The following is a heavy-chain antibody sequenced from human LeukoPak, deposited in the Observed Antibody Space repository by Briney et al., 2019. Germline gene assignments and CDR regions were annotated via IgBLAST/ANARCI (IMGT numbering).Heavy chain of an antibody. CDR1: GGSISSSSYY. D-gene: IGHD1/OR15-1a*01. V-gene: IGHV4-39*01. Sequence: SETLSLTCTVSGGSISSSSYYWGWIRQPPGKGLEWIGSIYYSGSTYYNPSLKSRVTISVDTSKNQFSLKLSSVTAADTAVYCCARVEHDAFDIWGQGTMVTVSS. J-gene: IGHJ3*02. CDR3: ARVEHDAFDI. CDR2: IYYSGST.